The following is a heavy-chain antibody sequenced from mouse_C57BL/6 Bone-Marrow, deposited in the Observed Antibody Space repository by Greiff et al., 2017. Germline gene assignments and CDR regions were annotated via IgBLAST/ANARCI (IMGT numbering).Heavy chain of an antibody. J-gene: IGHJ3*01. V-gene: IGHV1-81*01. CDR2: IYPRSGNT. CDR3: ARIYDYPAWFAY. Sequence: QVQLQQSGAELARPGASVKLSCKASGYTFTSYGISWVKQRTGQGLEWIGEIYPRSGNTYYNEKFKGKATLTADKSSSTAYMELRSLTSEDSAVYFCARIYDYPAWFAYWRQATLVTVAA. D-gene: IGHD2-4*01. CDR1: GYTFTSYG.